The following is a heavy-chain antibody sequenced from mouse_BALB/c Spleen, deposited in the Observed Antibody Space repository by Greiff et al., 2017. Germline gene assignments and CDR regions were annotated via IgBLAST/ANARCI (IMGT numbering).Heavy chain of an antibody. V-gene: IGHV14-4*02. D-gene: IGHD2-2*01. CDR1: GFNIKDYY. Sequence: EVQLVESGAELVRSGASVKLSCTASGFNIKDYYMHWVKQRPEQGLEWIGWIDPENGDTEYAPKFQGKATMTADTSSNTAYLQLSSLTSEDTAVYYCNARNGYDGGDYWGQGTSVTVSS. CDR2: IDPENGDT. J-gene: IGHJ4*01. CDR3: NARNGYDGGDY.